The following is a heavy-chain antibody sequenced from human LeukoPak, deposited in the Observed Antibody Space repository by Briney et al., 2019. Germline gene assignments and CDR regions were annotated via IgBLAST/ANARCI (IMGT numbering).Heavy chain of an antibody. CDR3: ATSRIVVVIPSFDY. CDR1: GFTFTSH. D-gene: IGHD3-22*01. J-gene: IGHJ4*02. Sequence: ASVKVSCKASGFTFTSHEFNWVRQATGQGLEWMGGFDPEDGETIYAQKFQGRVTMTEDTSTDTAYMELSSLRSEDTAVYYCATSRIVVVIPSFDYWGQGTLVTVSS. V-gene: IGHV1-24*01. CDR2: FDPEDGET.